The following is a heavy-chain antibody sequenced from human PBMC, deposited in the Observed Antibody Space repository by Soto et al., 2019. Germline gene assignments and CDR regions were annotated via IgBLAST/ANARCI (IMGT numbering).Heavy chain of an antibody. V-gene: IGHV4-61*03. J-gene: IGHJ5*02. Sequence: PWETLSLTSAVSGGSVSSGSYYWNWIRQPPGKRLEWIGYISYSGITHYSPCLTSRVAIAVDTSKKHSSLKLRSVNAEDTAVYYCARRSSFGLESWCQGTMGT. CDR2: ISYSGIT. CDR1: GGSVSSGSYY. D-gene: IGHD3-3*01. CDR3: ARRSSFGLES.